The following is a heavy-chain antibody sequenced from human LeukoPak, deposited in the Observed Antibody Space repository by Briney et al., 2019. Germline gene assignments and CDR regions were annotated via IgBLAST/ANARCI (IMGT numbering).Heavy chain of an antibody. V-gene: IGHV3-21*01. CDR3: ARDGGLYGMDV. Sequence: GGSLRLSCVVSGFSFSSHSMNWVRQAPGKGLEWVSFISDSSSYIYYAASVKGRFTISRDNAKNSLFLQMNSLRAEDTAVYYCARDGGLYGMDVWGQGTTVTVSS. CDR1: GFSFSSHS. CDR2: ISDSSSYI. D-gene: IGHD3-16*01. J-gene: IGHJ6*02.